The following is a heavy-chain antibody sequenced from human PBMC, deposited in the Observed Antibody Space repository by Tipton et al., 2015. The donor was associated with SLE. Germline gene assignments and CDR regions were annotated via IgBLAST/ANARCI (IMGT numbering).Heavy chain of an antibody. CDR1: GDSIRRIGYY. Sequence: TLSLTCTVSGDSIRRIGYYWDWIRQPPGKGLEWIGTIYYSGRTNYNPSHKSRVTISVDTSKNQFSLQMSSVTAADTAVYYCAKLGYCTDDICYTGIDHWGQGTLVTVSS. CDR3: AKLGYCTDDICYTGIDH. V-gene: IGHV4-39*07. D-gene: IGHD2-8*01. CDR2: IYYSGRT. J-gene: IGHJ4*02.